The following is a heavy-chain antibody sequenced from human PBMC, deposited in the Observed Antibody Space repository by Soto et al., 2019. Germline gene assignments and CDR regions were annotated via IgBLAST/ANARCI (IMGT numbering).Heavy chain of an antibody. CDR1: GYSFTSYW. J-gene: IGHJ6*02. V-gene: IGHV5-51*01. CDR2: IYPGDSDT. D-gene: IGHD2-2*02. CDR3: ARLSTYCSSTSCYTRGFYYGMDV. Sequence: ASLKLSCQGSGYSFTSYWIGWVRQMPGKGLEWMGIIYPGDSDTRYSPSFQGQVTISADKSISTAYLQWSSLKASDTAMYYCARLSTYCSSTSCYTRGFYYGMDVWGQGTTVTVSS.